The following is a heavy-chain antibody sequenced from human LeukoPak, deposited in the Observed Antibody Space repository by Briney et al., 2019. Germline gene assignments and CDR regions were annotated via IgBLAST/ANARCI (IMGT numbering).Heavy chain of an antibody. CDR1: GGSISTYY. Sequence: SETLSLTCAVSGGSISTYYWNCLRQSPGRGLEWIGDIYFSGSTNYNPSLKSRVTISIDTSRNQFSLKLSSVTAADTAVYYCARTDYYFDYWGQGTLVTVSS. D-gene: IGHD3/OR15-3a*01. V-gene: IGHV4-59*01. CDR3: ARTDYYFDY. CDR2: IYFSGST. J-gene: IGHJ4*02.